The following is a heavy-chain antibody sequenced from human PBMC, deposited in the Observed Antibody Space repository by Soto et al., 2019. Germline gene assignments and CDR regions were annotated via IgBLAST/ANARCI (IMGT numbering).Heavy chain of an antibody. J-gene: IGHJ4*02. D-gene: IGHD2-2*01. V-gene: IGHV4-31*03. CDR2: IYYSGST. Sequence: SETLSLTCTVSGGSISSGGYYWSWIRQHPGKGLEWIGYIYYSGSTYYNPSLKSRVTISVDTSKNQFSLKLSSVTAADTAVYYCAREGCSSTSCYFDYWGQGTLVTVSS. CDR3: AREGCSSTSCYFDY. CDR1: GGSISSGGYY.